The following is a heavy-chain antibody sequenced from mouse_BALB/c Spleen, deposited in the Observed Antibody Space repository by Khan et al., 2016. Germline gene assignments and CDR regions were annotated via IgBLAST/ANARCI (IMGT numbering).Heavy chain of an antibody. Sequence: QIQLVQSGPELKKPGETVKISCKASGYTFTNYGMNWVKQAPGKGLKWMGWIHTSTGEPTYAEEFKGRVAFSLETSASPAYLQIHNLNSDDTATYVSARSARATLAYWGQGTLVTVSA. CDR2: IHTSTGEP. D-gene: IGHD3-1*01. J-gene: IGHJ3*01. V-gene: IGHV9-3*02. CDR1: GYTFTNYG. CDR3: ARSARATLAY.